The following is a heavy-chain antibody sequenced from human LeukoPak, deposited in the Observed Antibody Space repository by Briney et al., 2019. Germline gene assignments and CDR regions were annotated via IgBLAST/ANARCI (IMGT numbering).Heavy chain of an antibody. Sequence: GGSLRLSCAASGFTFSNAWMSWVRQAPGKGLEWLGRIKSNTDGGTTDYAAPVKGRFTISRDDSKNTLYLQMNSLKTEDTAVYYCTAVYRVEGHYYYYMDVWGKGTTVTVSS. CDR2: IKSNTDGGTT. D-gene: IGHD3-16*02. CDR1: GFTFSNAW. J-gene: IGHJ6*03. CDR3: TAVYRVEGHYYYYMDV. V-gene: IGHV3-15*01.